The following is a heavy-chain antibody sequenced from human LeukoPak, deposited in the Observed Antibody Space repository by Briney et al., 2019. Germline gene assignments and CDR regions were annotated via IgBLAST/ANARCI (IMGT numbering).Heavy chain of an antibody. CDR1: GGSFSSYY. V-gene: IGHV4-34*01. J-gene: IGHJ3*02. Sequence: SETLSLTCAVYGGSFSSYYWSWIRQSPGKGLEWIGEINHSGSTNYNPSLKSRVTISVDTSKNQFSLKLSSVTAADTAVYYCARLDSYGYLAFDIWGQGTMVTVSS. D-gene: IGHD5-18*01. CDR3: ARLDSYGYLAFDI. CDR2: INHSGST.